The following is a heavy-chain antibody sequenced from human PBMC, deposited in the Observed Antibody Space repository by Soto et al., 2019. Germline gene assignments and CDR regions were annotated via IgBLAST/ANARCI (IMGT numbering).Heavy chain of an antibody. Sequence: QVQLVESGGGVVQPGRSLRLSCAASGFTFSRYAMHWVRQAPGKGLEWVAVISYDGSNKYYPDSVKGRFTISRDNSKNTLNLKMNSLRAEDTAVYYCARDMPAAGTLDVWGQGTTVTVSS. CDR1: GFTFSRYA. CDR2: ISYDGSNK. J-gene: IGHJ6*02. V-gene: IGHV3-30*04. D-gene: IGHD6-13*01. CDR3: ARDMPAAGTLDV.